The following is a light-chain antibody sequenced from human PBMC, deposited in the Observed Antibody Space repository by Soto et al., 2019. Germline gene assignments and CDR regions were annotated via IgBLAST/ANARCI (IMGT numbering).Light chain of an antibody. Sequence: DIQMTQSPSSLSASVGDRVTITCRASQSISSNLNWYQQKPGEAPKLLIYVASSLQSGVPSRFNDSESGTDFTLTISSLQPDDFATYYCQQSYSTPYTFGQGTKLEIK. V-gene: IGKV1-39*01. CDR2: VAS. CDR1: QSISSN. CDR3: QQSYSTPYT. J-gene: IGKJ2*01.